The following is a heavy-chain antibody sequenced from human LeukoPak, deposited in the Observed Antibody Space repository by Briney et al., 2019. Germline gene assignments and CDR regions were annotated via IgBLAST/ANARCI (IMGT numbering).Heavy chain of an antibody. Sequence: GGSLRLSCAASGFTFNSYSMNWVRQAPGKGLEWVSSISSSSSYIYYADSVKGRLTISRDNAKNSLYLQMNSLRAEDTAVYYCAKEGHIELGIFMVRGVIGPWGQGTLVTVSS. D-gene: IGHD3-10*01. V-gene: IGHV3-21*01. CDR1: GFTFNSYS. J-gene: IGHJ5*02. CDR3: AKEGHIELGIFMVRGVIGP. CDR2: ISSSSSYI.